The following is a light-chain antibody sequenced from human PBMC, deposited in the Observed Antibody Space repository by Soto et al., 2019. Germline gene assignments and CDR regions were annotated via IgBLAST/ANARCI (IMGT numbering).Light chain of an antibody. CDR2: KKN. CDR3: AAWDDSLSGHVV. CDR1: RSNIGSNY. Sequence: QSVLTQPPSASGTPGQRVTISCSGNRSNIGSNYVYWYQQIQGTAPKLLIYKKNQRPSGVPDRFSASKSGTSASLAISGLRSEDEADYYCAAWDDSLSGHVVFGGGTKLTVL. J-gene: IGLJ2*01. V-gene: IGLV1-47*01.